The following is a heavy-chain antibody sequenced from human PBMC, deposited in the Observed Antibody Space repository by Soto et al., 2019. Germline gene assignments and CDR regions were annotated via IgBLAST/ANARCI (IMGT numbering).Heavy chain of an antibody. Sequence: QGQLVQSGAEVKKPGASVKVSCKASGYTFTRYGISWVRQAPGQGLEWMGWISGYNGDTKYAQKFQGRVTMTIDTSTITTYMELRSLTSDDTAVYYCAKNGQPPYYYYGMDVW. V-gene: IGHV1-18*01. CDR1: GYTFTRYG. D-gene: IGHD2-8*01. CDR2: ISGYNGDT. CDR3: AKNGQPPYYYYGMDV. J-gene: IGHJ6*01.